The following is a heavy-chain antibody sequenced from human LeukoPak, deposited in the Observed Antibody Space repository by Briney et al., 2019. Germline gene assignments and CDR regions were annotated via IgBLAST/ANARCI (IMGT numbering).Heavy chain of an antibody. V-gene: IGHV3-23*01. J-gene: IGHJ4*02. CDR1: GFTFSSYA. Sequence: GGSLRLSCAASGFTFSSYAMSWVRQAPGKGLEWVSAISTNGRYTYYGNSVKGRFTISRDTSQNILYLQMNSLRAEDTAIYYCARSPTDNSREGIDYWGQGTLVTVSS. CDR3: ARSPTDNSREGIDY. CDR2: ISTNGRYT. D-gene: IGHD1-1*01.